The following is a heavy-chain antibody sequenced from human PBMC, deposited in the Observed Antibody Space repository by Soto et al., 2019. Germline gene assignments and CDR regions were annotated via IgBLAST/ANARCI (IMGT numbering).Heavy chain of an antibody. CDR3: ARAYCSSTSCSLPDY. Sequence: ASVKVSCKASGYTFTSYGISWVRQAPGQGLEWMGWINPNNGGTNYAQKFQGWVTMTRDTSISTAYMELSRLRSDDTAVYYCARAYCSSTSCSLPDYWGQGTLVTVSS. J-gene: IGHJ4*02. CDR2: INPNNGGT. D-gene: IGHD2-2*01. V-gene: IGHV1-2*04. CDR1: GYTFTSYG.